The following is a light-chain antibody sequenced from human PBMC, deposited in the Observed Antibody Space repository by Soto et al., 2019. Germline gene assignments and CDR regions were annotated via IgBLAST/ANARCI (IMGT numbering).Light chain of an antibody. Sequence: EIVLTQSPGTLSLSPGERANISCRASQRLSGSNVGWYQQKPGQAPSLLIYGASKRTTGVPDRFSGSGSGTDFTLTITRLEPEDFAVYYWHYYGRLPLPFGGGTKVEIK. CDR3: HYYGRLPLP. CDR1: QRLSGSN. CDR2: GAS. V-gene: IGKV3-20*01. J-gene: IGKJ4*01.